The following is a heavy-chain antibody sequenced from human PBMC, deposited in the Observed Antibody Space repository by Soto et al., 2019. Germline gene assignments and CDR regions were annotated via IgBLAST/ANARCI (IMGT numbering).Heavy chain of an antibody. D-gene: IGHD3-16*01. Sequence: QVQLVQSGAEVKKPGSSVKVSCKASGGTFSSYAISWVRQAPGQGLEWMGGIIPIFGTANYAQKFQGRVTITADESTITAYMELSSLRSEDTAVYYSARSPKGEYYYYYGMDVRGQGTTVTVSS. CDR2: IIPIFGTA. CDR1: GGTFSSYA. V-gene: IGHV1-69*12. CDR3: ARSPKGEYYYYYGMDV. J-gene: IGHJ6*02.